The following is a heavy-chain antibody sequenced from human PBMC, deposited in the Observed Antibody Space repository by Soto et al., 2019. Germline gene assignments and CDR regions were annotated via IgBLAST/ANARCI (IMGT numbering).Heavy chain of an antibody. Sequence: EVQLVESGGGLVQPGGSLRLSCAASGFTFSSYWMSWVRQAPVKGLEWVGNIKQDGSEKNYVDFMEGRFTISRDNAENSLYLQMNSLRAEDTAVYYCARIASAGRGWDVWGQGTTLVVSS. CDR1: GFTFSSYW. CDR2: IKQDGSEK. J-gene: IGHJ6*02. D-gene: IGHD6-13*01. CDR3: ARIASAGRGWDV. V-gene: IGHV3-7*01.